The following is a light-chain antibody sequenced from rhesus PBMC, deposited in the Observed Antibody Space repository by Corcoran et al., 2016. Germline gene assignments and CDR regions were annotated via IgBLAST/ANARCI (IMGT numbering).Light chain of an antibody. CDR3: QQSSDLVS. V-gene: IGKV3-24*04. CDR2: GAF. CDR1: SNVGTY. Sequence: ETLVTQSPVTLALSPGERATLSCRTSSNVGTYLAWYQQKPGQAPRLLIYGAFRRATGIPDRLSGSGSWTDFTLTISSLGPEDVGGYFCQQSSDLVSFGGGTKVEIK. J-gene: IGKJ4*01.